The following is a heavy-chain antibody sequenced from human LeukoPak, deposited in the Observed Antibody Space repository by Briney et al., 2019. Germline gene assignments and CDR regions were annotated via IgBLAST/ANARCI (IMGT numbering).Heavy chain of an antibody. CDR1: GFTFINYA. J-gene: IGHJ4*02. CDR3: AKGGSGWYHFDY. CDR2: ISYDGSTK. V-gene: IGHV3-30-3*01. D-gene: IGHD6-19*01. Sequence: GGSLRLSCSASGFTFINYAMHWVRQAPGKGLEWVVVISYDGSTKDYADSVKGRFTISRDNSKNTLYLQMNSLRAEDTALYYCAKGGSGWYHFDYWGQGTLVTVSS.